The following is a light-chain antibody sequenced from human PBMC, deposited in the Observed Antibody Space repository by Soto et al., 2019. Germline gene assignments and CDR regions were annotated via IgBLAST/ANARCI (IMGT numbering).Light chain of an antibody. CDR1: HSISSS. V-gene: IGKV1-5*03. J-gene: IGKJ1*01. CDR2: EAS. CDR3: QQYDSYFT. Sequence: DIQMTQSPSTLSASVGDRVTITCRASHSISSSLAWYQQKPGKAPKVLIYEASNLERGVPARFRGGGFGTEFTLTISGLQPDDFATYYGQQYDSYFTFGQGTKVEIK.